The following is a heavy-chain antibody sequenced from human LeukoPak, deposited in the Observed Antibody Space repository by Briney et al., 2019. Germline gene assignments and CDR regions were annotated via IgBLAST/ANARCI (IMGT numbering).Heavy chain of an antibody. CDR2: IKTDGIDT. D-gene: IGHD3-16*01. V-gene: IGHV3-74*01. Sequence: IKTDGIDTSYADSVKGGFTISSDNAKNTLYLRMNSLRAEDTAVYYCARVYVCITTTYPYDYWGQGTLLTVSS. J-gene: IGHJ4*02. CDR3: ARVYVCITTTYPYDY.